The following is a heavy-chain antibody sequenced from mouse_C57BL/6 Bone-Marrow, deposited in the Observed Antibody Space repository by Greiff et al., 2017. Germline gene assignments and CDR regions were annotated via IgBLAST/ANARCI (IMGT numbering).Heavy chain of an antibody. CDR3: ARSGYDYDYFDY. Sequence: QVQLQQSGAELARPGASVKLSCKASGYTFTSYGISWVNQRTGQGLEWIGEIYPRSGNTYYNEKFKGKATLTADKSSSTAYMELRSLTSEDSAVYFCARSGYDYDYFDYWGQGTTLTVSS. J-gene: IGHJ2*01. CDR1: GYTFTSYG. D-gene: IGHD2-4*01. CDR2: IYPRSGNT. V-gene: IGHV1-81*01.